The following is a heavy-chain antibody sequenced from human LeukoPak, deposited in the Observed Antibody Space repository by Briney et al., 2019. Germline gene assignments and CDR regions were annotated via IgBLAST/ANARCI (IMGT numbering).Heavy chain of an antibody. V-gene: IGHV3-53*01. CDR3: ARGGGAFCGDDCRRTLDY. J-gene: IGHJ4*02. D-gene: IGHD2-21*02. Sequence: PGGSLRLSCVLSGLTVTTNYMSWVRQAPGKGLEWVSVLYAGGETYYSESVKGRFTIFRDTSKNTVYLQMDSLRAEDTAVYYCARGGGAFCGDDCRRTLDYWGQGTLVTVSS. CDR1: GLTVTTNY. CDR2: LYAGGET.